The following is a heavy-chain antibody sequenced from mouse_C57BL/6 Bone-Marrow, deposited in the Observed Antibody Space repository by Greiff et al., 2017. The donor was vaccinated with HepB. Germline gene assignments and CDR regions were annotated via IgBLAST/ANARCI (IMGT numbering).Heavy chain of an antibody. J-gene: IGHJ2*01. D-gene: IGHD1-1*01. CDR2: IDPENGDT. CDR1: GFNIKDDY. CDR3: TPYYYGSA. Sequence: DVKLQESGAELVRPGASVKLSCTASGFNIKDDYMHWVKQRPEQGLEWIGWIDPENGDTEYAAKFQGKATITADTSSNTAYLQLSSLTSEDTAVYYCTPYYYGSAWGQGTTLTVSS. V-gene: IGHV14-4*01.